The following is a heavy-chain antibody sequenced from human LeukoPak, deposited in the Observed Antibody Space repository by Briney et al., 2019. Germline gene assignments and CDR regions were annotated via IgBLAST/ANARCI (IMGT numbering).Heavy chain of an antibody. CDR1: GGTFSSYA. CDR3: AREYYGSGSYYSYY. V-gene: IGHV1-69*06. J-gene: IGHJ4*02. CDR2: IIPIFGTA. Sequence: ASVKVSCKASGGTFSSYAISWVRQAPGQGLEWMGGIIPIFGTANYAQKFQGRVTITADKSASTAYMELSSLRSEDTAVYYCAREYYGSGSYYSYYWGQGTLVTVSS. D-gene: IGHD3-10*01.